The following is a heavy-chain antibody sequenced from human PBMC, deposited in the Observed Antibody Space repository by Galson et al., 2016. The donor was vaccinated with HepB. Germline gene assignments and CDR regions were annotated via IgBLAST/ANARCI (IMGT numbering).Heavy chain of an antibody. CDR1: GFTFNYYG. Sequence: LSCAASGFTFNYYGMIWVRQAPGKGLEWVSFISSHNSNIYYADSVNGRFTISRDNAYNSLYLQMNSLRVEDTAVYYCVRGAGGYAPHFDYWGQGTLVTVSS. CDR2: ISSHNSNI. CDR3: VRGAGGYAPHFDY. D-gene: IGHD5-12*01. V-gene: IGHV3-21*01. J-gene: IGHJ4*02.